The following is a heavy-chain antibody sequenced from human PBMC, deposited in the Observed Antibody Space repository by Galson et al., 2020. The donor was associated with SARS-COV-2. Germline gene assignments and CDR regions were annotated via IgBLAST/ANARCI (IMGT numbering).Heavy chain of an antibody. CDR3: ARLQEYYDTTGPPSGFDY. CDR1: EYSFSDYW. CDR2: IYPGDSDT. D-gene: IGHD3-22*01. J-gene: IGHJ4*02. V-gene: IGHV5-51*01. Sequence: HGESLKISCKGSEYSFSDYWIAWVRQMPGKGLEWMGIIYPGDSDTRYSPSFQGQVTISVDKSISTASLQWSSLKASDTGMYYCARLQEYYDTTGPPSGFDYWGQGTLVTVSS.